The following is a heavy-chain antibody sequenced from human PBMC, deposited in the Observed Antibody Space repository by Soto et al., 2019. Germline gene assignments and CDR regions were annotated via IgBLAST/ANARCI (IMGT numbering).Heavy chain of an antibody. D-gene: IGHD6-6*01. J-gene: IGHJ5*02. Sequence: SETLSLTCTVSGGSISSYYWSWIRQPAGKGLEWIGRIYTSGSTNYNPSLKSRVTMSVDTSKNQFSLKLSSVTAADTAVYYCARAEYSSSYNWFDPWGQGTLVTVSS. CDR3: ARAEYSSSYNWFDP. V-gene: IGHV4-4*07. CDR1: GGSISSYY. CDR2: IYTSGST.